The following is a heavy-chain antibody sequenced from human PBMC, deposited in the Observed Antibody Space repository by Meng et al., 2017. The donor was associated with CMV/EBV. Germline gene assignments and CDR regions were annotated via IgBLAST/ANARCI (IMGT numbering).Heavy chain of an antibody. CDR2: INHSGST. CDR1: GGSFSGYY. D-gene: IGHD6-13*01. V-gene: IGHV4-34*01. CDR3: AIGIAAGRFDP. Sequence: GSLRLSCAVYGGSFSGYYWSWIRQPPGKGLEWIGEINHSGSTYYNPSLKSRVTISVDTSKNQFSLKLSSVTAADTAVYYCAIGIAAGRFDPWGQGTLVTVSS. J-gene: IGHJ5*02.